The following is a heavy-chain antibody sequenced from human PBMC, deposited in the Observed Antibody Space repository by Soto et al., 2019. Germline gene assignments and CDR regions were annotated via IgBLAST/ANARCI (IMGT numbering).Heavy chain of an antibody. CDR1: GGSISSSSYY. V-gene: IGHV4-39*01. Sequence: SETLSLTCTVSGGSISSSSYYWGWIRQPPGKGLEWIGSIFNSGGTYYNPSLKSRVTISVDTSKNQFSLKLSSVTAADTAVYYCARHAHYDFWSPDAFDIWGQGTMVTVSS. D-gene: IGHD3-3*01. J-gene: IGHJ3*02. CDR3: ARHAHYDFWSPDAFDI. CDR2: IFNSGGT.